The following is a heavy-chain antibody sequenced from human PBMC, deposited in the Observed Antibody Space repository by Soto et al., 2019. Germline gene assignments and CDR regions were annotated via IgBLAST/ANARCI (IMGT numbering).Heavy chain of an antibody. J-gene: IGHJ4*02. V-gene: IGHV1-8*01. D-gene: IGHD5-12*01. CDR2: MNPNSGNT. CDR3: ARGPLRNSGCGKGATDY. Sequence: QVQLVQSGAEVKKPGASVKVSCKASGYTFTSYDINWVRQATGQGLAWMGWMNPNSGNTGYAQKFQGRVTMTRNTSISTAYMELSSLRSEDTAVYYCARGPLRNSGCGKGATDYWGQGTLVSVSS. CDR1: GYTFTSYD.